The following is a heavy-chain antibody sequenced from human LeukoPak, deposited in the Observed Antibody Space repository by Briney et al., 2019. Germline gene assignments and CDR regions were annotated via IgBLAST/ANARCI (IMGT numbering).Heavy chain of an antibody. CDR1: GGSVSSVSSY. Sequence: PSETLSLTCTVSGGSVSSVSSYWSWVRQPAGKGLEWIGRIYTSGITDYNPSLKSRVTISLDTSKNQFSLNLTSVTAADTAVYYCARGGRSSRPHLGLIHYYYYYMDVWGKGTTVTVSS. CDR2: IYTSGIT. J-gene: IGHJ6*03. V-gene: IGHV4-61*02. D-gene: IGHD6-13*01. CDR3: ARGGRSSRPHLGLIHYYYYYMDV.